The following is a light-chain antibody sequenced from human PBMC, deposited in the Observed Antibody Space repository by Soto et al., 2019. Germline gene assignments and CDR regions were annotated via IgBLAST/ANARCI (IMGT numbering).Light chain of an antibody. CDR3: LQDYNYPLT. J-gene: IGKJ4*01. V-gene: IGKV1-6*01. Sequence: AIQMTKSPSSLPASVGDRVTITCRASQGIRNDLGWYQQKPGKAPKLLIYAASSLQSGVPSRFSGSGSGTDFTLTISSLQPEDFATYYCLQDYNYPLTFGGGTKVDIK. CDR1: QGIRND. CDR2: AAS.